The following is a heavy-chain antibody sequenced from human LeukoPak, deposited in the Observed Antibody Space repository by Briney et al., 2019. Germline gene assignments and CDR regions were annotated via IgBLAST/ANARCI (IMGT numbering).Heavy chain of an antibody. CDR2: ISAYNGNT. CDR1: VYTFTRYG. V-gene: IGHV1-18*01. D-gene: IGHD2-15*01. CDR3: ARDFFHGHCSGLTCFLLDS. Sequence: ASVKVSCKASVYTFTRYGITWVRQAPGQGLEWMGWISAYNGNTNYAQKFQGRLTVTTDTSTNTAYMELRSLRPDDTAVYYCARDFFHGHCSGLTCFLLDSWGQGSLVTVSS. J-gene: IGHJ4*02.